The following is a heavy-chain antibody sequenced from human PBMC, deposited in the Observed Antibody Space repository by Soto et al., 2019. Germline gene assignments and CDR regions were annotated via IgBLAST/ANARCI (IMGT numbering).Heavy chain of an antibody. Sequence: QVQLVQSGAEVKKPGSSVKVSCKASGGTFSSYAISWVRQAPGQGLEWMGGIIPIFGTASYAQKFQGRVTITADESTSTAYMELNSRTSEDTSVCYCARVWELTSDYWGQGTLVTVSS. CDR2: IIPIFGTA. D-gene: IGHD1-26*01. V-gene: IGHV1-69*12. CDR1: GGTFSSYA. J-gene: IGHJ4*02. CDR3: ARVWELTSDY.